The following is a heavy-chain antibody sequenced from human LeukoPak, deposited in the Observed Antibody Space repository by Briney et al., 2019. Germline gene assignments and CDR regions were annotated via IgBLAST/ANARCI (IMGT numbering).Heavy chain of an antibody. CDR1: GDTFSNYA. CDR3: ARAGSSRFSVPYYFNY. V-gene: IGHV1-69*04. CDR2: IIPSLGTS. J-gene: IGHJ4*02. D-gene: IGHD6-13*01. Sequence: SVKVSCKASGDTFSNYAISWVRQAPGQGLEWVGRIIPSLGTSNYAQKFQGRVTITADRSTTTAYMELSSLRFEDTAVYYCARAGSSRFSVPYYFNYWGQGTPVTVSS.